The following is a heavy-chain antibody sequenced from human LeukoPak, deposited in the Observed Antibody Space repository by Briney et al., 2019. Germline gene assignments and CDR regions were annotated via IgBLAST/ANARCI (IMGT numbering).Heavy chain of an antibody. CDR1: GGSISSGGYY. V-gene: IGHV4-31*03. J-gene: IGHJ4*02. Sequence: PSETLSLTCTVSGGSISSGGYYCSWIRQPPGKGLEWIGYIYYSGSTYYNPSLKSRVTISVDTPKNQFSLKLSSVTAADTAVYYCATRITYSNYVDFDYWGQGTLVTVSS. D-gene: IGHD4-11*01. CDR3: ATRITYSNYVDFDY. CDR2: IYYSGST.